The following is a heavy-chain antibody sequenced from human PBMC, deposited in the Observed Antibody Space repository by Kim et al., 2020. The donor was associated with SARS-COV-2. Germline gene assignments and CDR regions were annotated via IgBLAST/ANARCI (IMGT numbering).Heavy chain of an antibody. J-gene: IGHJ6*03. CDR1: GGSISSYY. D-gene: IGHD6-13*01. V-gene: IGHV4-4*07. CDR3: ARGSIGGSSWYEVNYYYYMDV. Sequence: SETLSLTCTVSGGSISSYYWSWIRQPAGKGLEWIGRIYTSGSTNYNPSLKSRVTMSVDTSKNQFSLKLSSVTAADTAVYYCARGSIGGSSWYEVNYYYYMDVWGKGTTVTVSS. CDR2: IYTSGST.